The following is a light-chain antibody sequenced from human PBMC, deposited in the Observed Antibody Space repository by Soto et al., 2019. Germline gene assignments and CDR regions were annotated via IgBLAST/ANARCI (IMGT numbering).Light chain of an antibody. CDR3: QQYGSSPPNT. J-gene: IGKJ5*01. CDR2: DAS. Sequence: EIVMTQSPATLSLSPGERATLSCRASQIVSTYVTYLAWYQQKPGQAPRLLIYDASSRATGIPDRFSGSGSGTDFTLTISRLEPEDFAVYYCQQYGSSPPNTFGQGTRLEIK. V-gene: IGKV3-20*01. CDR1: QIVSTYVTY.